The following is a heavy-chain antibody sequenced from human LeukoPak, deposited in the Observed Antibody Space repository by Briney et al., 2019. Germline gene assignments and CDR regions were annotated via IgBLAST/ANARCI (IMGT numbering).Heavy chain of an antibody. CDR2: IGTAGDT. J-gene: IGHJ3*02. V-gene: IGHV3-13*01. CDR3: ARYLSAKDAFDI. D-gene: IGHD2/OR15-2a*01. Sequence: QAGGSLRLSCAASGFTFSSYDMHWVRQATGKGLEWVSAIGTAGDTYYPGSVKGRFTISRENAKNSLYLQMNSLRAGDTAVYYCARYLSAKDAFDIWGQGTMVTVSS. CDR1: GFTFSSYD.